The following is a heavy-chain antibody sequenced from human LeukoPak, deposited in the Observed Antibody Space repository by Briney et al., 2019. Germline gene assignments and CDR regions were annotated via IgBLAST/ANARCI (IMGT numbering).Heavy chain of an antibody. V-gene: IGHV4-38-2*02. CDR1: GYSINSGYY. J-gene: IGHJ4*02. CDR2: IYRSGST. Sequence: SETLSLTCTVSGYSINSGYYWVWIRQPPGKGLEWIGSIYRSGSTNYNPSLKSRVTISVDTSKNQFSLKVSSVTAADTAVYYCARARVVVAAALDYWGQGTLVTVSS. CDR3: ARARVVVAAALDY. D-gene: IGHD2-15*01.